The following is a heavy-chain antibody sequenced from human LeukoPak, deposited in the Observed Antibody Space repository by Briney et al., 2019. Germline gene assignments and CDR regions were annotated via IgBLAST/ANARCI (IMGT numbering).Heavy chain of an antibody. J-gene: IGHJ4*02. CDR3: ARVIEARHFDY. D-gene: IGHD6-6*01. CDR2: IYSGGST. CDR1: GVSVSSSY. Sequence: GGSLRLSCAASGVSVSSSYMSWVRQAPGKGLEWVSLIYSGGSTYYADSVKGRFTISRDNSKNTMFLQMNSLRDEDTAVYYCARVIEARHFDYWGQGTLVTVSS. V-gene: IGHV3-66*01.